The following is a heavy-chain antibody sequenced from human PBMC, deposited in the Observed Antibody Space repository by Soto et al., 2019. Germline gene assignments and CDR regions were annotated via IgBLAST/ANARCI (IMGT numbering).Heavy chain of an antibody. V-gene: IGHV3-23*01. CDR2: ISGSGGST. CDR3: AKDLLYDFWSGYLIGAFDY. D-gene: IGHD3-3*01. J-gene: IGHJ4*02. CDR1: GFTFSSYA. Sequence: EVQLLESGGGLVQPGGSLRLSCAASGFTFSSYAMSWVRQAPGKGLEWVSAISGSGGSTYYADSVKGRFTISRDNSKKTLYLQMNSLRAEDTAVYYCAKDLLYDFWSGYLIGAFDYWGQGTLVTVSS.